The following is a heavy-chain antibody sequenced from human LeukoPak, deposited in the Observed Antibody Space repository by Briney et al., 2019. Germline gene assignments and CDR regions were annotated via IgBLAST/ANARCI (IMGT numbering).Heavy chain of an antibody. Sequence: GGSLRLSCAASGFIFRSCAMNWVRQAPGKGLEWVSTISSSGGSTYYADSVKGRFTISRDNSKNTLYLQMNSLRAEDTAIYYCAKFPKSENCFDYWGQGTLITVSS. V-gene: IGHV3-23*01. CDR3: AKFPKSENCFDY. J-gene: IGHJ4*02. CDR1: GFIFRSCA. D-gene: IGHD3-3*01. CDR2: ISSSGGST.